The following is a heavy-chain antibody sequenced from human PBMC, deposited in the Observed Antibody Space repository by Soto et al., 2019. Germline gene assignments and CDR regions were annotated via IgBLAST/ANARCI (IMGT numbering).Heavy chain of an antibody. CDR1: GGSISSYY. D-gene: IGHD3-16*01. CDR3: ARGALGAQDWFDP. Sequence: SETLSLTCTFSGGSISSYYWSWIRQPPGKGLEWIGYIYYSGSTNHNPSLRSRVTISVDTSKNQFSLKLSSVTAADTAVYYCARGALGAQDWFDPWGQGTLVTVSS. CDR2: IYYSGST. J-gene: IGHJ5*02. V-gene: IGHV4-59*01.